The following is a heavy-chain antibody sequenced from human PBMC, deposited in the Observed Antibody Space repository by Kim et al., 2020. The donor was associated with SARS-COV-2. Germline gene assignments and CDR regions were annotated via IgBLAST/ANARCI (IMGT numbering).Heavy chain of an antibody. CDR3: ARGQDRGYCSGGSCYPQESYFQH. J-gene: IGHJ1*01. CDR2: INHSGST. D-gene: IGHD2-15*01. CDR1: GGSFSGYY. V-gene: IGHV4-34*01. Sequence: SETLSLTCAVYGGSFSGYYWSWIRQPPGKGLEWIGEINHSGSTNYNPSLKSRVTISVDTSKNQFSLKLSSVTAADTAVYYCARGQDRGYCSGGSCYPQESYFQHWGQGTLVTVSS.